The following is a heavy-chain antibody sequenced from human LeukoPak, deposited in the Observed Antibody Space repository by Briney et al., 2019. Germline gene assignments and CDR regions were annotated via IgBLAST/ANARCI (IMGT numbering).Heavy chain of an antibody. J-gene: IGHJ3*02. V-gene: IGHV1-69*13. CDR2: IIPIFGTA. Sequence: GASVKVSCKASGGTFSSYAISWVRQAPGQGLDWMGGIIPIFGTANYAQKFQGRVTITADESTSTAYMEPSSLRSEDTAVYYCARANIVATIGGGGAFDIWGQGTMVTVSS. CDR1: GGTFSSYA. D-gene: IGHD5-12*01. CDR3: ARANIVATIGGGGAFDI.